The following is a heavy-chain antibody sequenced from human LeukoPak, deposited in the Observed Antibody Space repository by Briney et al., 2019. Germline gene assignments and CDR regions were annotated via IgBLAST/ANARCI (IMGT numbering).Heavy chain of an antibody. CDR2: INHSGST. V-gene: IGHV4-34*01. CDR3: ARARLDSIVVVPAAIRNNWFDP. D-gene: IGHD2-2*02. CDR1: GGSFSGYY. Sequence: IPSETLSLTCAVYGGSFSGYYWSWIRQPPGKGLEWIGEINHSGSTNYNPSLKSRVTISVDTSKSQFSLKLSSVPAADTAVYYCARARLDSIVVVPAAIRNNWFDPWGQGTLVTVSS. J-gene: IGHJ5*02.